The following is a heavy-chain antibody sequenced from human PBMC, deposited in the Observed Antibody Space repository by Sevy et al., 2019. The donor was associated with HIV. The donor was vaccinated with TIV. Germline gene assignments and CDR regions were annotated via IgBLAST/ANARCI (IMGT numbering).Heavy chain of an antibody. V-gene: IGHV3-48*02. J-gene: IGHJ4*02. D-gene: IGHD3-22*01. Sequence: GGSLRLSYAASGFTFSSYSMNWVRQAPGKGLEWVSYISSSSSTIYYADSVKGRFTISRDNAKNSLYLQMNSLRDEDTAVYYCSRERKIYDSSGYYFHFDYWGQGTLVTVSS. CDR2: ISSSSSTI. CDR3: SRERKIYDSSGYYFHFDY. CDR1: GFTFSSYS.